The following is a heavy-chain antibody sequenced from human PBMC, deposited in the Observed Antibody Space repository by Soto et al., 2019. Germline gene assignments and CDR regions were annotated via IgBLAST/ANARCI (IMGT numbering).Heavy chain of an antibody. V-gene: IGHV3-30*18. Sequence: VQLVESGGGVVQPGRSLRLSCAASGFTFSDYAMHWVRQAPGKGLEWVAVVSHDGRNTHYADSVKGRFTISRDSPKNPVSLEMTSLRAGDTAAYYCAKGGRQWLVTSDFNYWGQGALVTVSS. CDR1: GFTFSDYA. J-gene: IGHJ4*02. CDR2: VSHDGRNT. CDR3: AKGGRQWLVTSDFNY. D-gene: IGHD6-19*01.